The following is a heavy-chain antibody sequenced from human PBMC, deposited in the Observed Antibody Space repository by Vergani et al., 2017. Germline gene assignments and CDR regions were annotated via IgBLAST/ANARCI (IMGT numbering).Heavy chain of an antibody. D-gene: IGHD3-9*01. CDR3: ASGPLRITIWVGGMDV. CDR2: IIPVLGKT. CDR1: GATFRSNT. Sequence: QVQLVQSGAEVKKPGSSVKVSCKASGATFRSNTISWVRQVPGQGLEWMGRIIPVLGKTKYAQDFQGRLTITADTSTSTAYMELTSLRSEDTAVYYCASGPLRITIWVGGMDVWGQGTTVTVSS. V-gene: IGHV1-69*02. J-gene: IGHJ6*02.